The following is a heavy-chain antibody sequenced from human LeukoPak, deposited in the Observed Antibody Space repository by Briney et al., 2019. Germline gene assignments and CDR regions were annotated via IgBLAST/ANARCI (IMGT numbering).Heavy chain of an antibody. Sequence: GGSLRLSCAASGFTFSSYAMSWVRQAPGKGLEWVSSISGSGGSTYYADSVKGRFTISRDNSKNTLYLQMSNLRAEDTAVYYCAKVWAGQSFSHFDYWGQGTLVTVSS. CDR1: GFTFSSYA. CDR3: AKVWAGQSFSHFDY. D-gene: IGHD1-26*01. J-gene: IGHJ4*02. V-gene: IGHV3-23*01. CDR2: ISGSGGST.